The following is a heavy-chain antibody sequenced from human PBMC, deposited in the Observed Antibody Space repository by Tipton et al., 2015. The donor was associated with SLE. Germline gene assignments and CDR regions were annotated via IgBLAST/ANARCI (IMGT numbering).Heavy chain of an antibody. V-gene: IGHV4-34*01. Sequence: TLSLTCAVYAGSFSGYYWSWIRQPPGKGLEWIGEINHSGSTNYNPSLKSRVTISVDTSKNQFSLKLSSVTAADTAVYYCAAWRRENYFDYWGQGTLVTVSS. J-gene: IGHJ4*02. CDR1: AGSFSGYY. CDR3: AAWRRENYFDY. CDR2: INHSGST.